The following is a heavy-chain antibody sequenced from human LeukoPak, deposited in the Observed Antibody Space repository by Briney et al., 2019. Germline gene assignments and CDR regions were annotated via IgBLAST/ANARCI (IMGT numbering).Heavy chain of an antibody. CDR3: ARGVQVDYYDSSGYYYMH. V-gene: IGHV1-2*02. Sequence: ASVKVSCKASGYTFTSYGISWVRQAPGQGLEWMGWINPNSGGTNYAQKFQGRVTMTRDTSISTAYMELSRLRSDDTAVYYCARGVQVDYYDSSGYYYMHWGQGTLVTVSS. CDR2: INPNSGGT. D-gene: IGHD3-22*01. CDR1: GYTFTSYG. J-gene: IGHJ4*02.